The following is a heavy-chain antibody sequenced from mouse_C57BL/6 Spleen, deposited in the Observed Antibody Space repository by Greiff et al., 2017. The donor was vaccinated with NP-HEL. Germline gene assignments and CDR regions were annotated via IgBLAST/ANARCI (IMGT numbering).Heavy chain of an antibody. CDR2: ISDGGSYT. D-gene: IGHD1-1*01. CDR3: ARDRGTLTTVVARWYFDV. V-gene: IGHV5-4*01. J-gene: IGHJ1*03. CDR1: GFTFSSYA. Sequence: EVHLVESGGGLVKPGGSLKLSCAASGFTFSSYAMSWVRQTPEKRLEWVATISDGGSYTYYPDNVKGRFTISRDNAKNNLYLQMRHLKSEDTAMYYCARDRGTLTTVVARWYFDVWGTGTTVTVSS.